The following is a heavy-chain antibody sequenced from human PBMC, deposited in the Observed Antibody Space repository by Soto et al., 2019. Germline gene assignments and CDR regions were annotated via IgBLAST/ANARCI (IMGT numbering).Heavy chain of an antibody. V-gene: IGHV4-34*01. Sequence: ETLSLTCAVYGGSFSGYYWSWIRQPPGKGLEWIGEINHSGSTNYNPSLKSRVTISVDTSKNQFSLKLSSVSAADTAVYYCATGRGVRGVIITTYYYYGLDVWGQGTTGT. J-gene: IGHJ6*02. CDR3: ATGRGVRGVIITTYYYYGLDV. CDR2: INHSGST. D-gene: IGHD3-10*01. CDR1: GGSFSGYY.